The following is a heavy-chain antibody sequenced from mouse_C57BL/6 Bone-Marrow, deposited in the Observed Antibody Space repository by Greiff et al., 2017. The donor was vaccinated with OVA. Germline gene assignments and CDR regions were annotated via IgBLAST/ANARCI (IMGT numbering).Heavy chain of an antibody. CDR3: ARDDGSYFDY. CDR1: GFTFSSYA. V-gene: IGHV5-4*01. CDR2: ISDGGSYT. Sequence: EVQRVESGGGLVKPGGSLKLSCAASGFTFSSYAMSWVRQTPEKRLEWVATISDGGSYTYYPDNVKGRFTISRDNAKNNLYLQMSHLKSDDAVMYYWARDDGSYFDYWGKGTLVTVSA. D-gene: IGHD2-3*01. J-gene: IGHJ3*01.